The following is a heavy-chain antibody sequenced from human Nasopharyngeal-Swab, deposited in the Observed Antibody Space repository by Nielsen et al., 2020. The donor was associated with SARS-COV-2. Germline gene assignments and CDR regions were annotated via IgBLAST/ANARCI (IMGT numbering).Heavy chain of an antibody. Sequence: SETLSLTYAVYGGSFSGYNWSWIRQPPGQGKEWIGEITHSGSTNYIPSLRSRVTKSVDTSKKQFSLKVTSVTAADTAVYYCARGISGVVPAPILGLGPYFHYYSMDVWGKGTTVIVSS. V-gene: IGHV4-34*01. CDR2: ITHSGST. J-gene: IGHJ6*03. CDR1: GGSFSGYN. CDR3: ARGISGVVPAPILGLGPYFHYYSMDV. D-gene: IGHD3-16*01.